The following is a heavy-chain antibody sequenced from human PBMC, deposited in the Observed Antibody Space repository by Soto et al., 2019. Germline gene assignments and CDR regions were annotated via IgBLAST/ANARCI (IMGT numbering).Heavy chain of an antibody. CDR2: IDPSDSYS. J-gene: IGHJ3*01. CDR3: ARLDGPSPDALDF. CDR1: GYNFNTFW. D-gene: IGHD2-2*01. V-gene: IGHV5-10-1*03. Sequence: EVQLVQSGAAVKKPGESLKISCKGSGYNFNTFWISWLRQMPGKGLEWMGRIDPSDSYSDYSPSFKGHVSISSDKSVTTAYLTWSSLKASDTAIYYCARLDGPSPDALDFWGQGTMVTVSS.